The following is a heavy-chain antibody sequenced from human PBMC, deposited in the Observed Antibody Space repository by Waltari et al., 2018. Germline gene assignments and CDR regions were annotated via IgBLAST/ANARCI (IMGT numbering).Heavy chain of an antibody. CDR2: IYDSGST. D-gene: IGHD6-6*01. V-gene: IGHV4-59*01. CDR3: SVVIMNREYISSSGYYYYMDF. J-gene: IGHJ6*03. CDR1: GGSISSYY. Sequence: QVQLQESGPGLVKPSETLSLTCTVSGGSISSYYWSWIRQPPGKGLEWIGYIYDSGSTSYNPSLSNPVTLSVDTSNNQFSLKLCSVTAAETTVYYCSVVIMNREYISSSGYYYYMDFWGKGTTVTVSS.